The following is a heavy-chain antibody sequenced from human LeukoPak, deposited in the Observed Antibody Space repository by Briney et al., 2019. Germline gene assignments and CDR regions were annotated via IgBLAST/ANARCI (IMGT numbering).Heavy chain of an antibody. Sequence: SETLSLTCTVSGGYSSSYYWSWILHHPGEGLEWIGDIYYRGSTNYNPSLKIRVNISVDPSKNQFSLKLSSVTAADTAVYYCARDRDDGNWFDPWGQGTLVTVSS. J-gene: IGHJ5*02. D-gene: IGHD3-10*01. CDR3: ARDRDDGNWFDP. V-gene: IGHV4-59*01. CDR1: GGYSSSYY. CDR2: IYYRGST.